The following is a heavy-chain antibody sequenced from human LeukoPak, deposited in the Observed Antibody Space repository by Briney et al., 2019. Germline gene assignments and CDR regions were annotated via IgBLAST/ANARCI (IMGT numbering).Heavy chain of an antibody. Sequence: SETLSLTCTVSGGSISSSSYYWGWIRQPPGKGLEWIGSIYYSRSTYYNPSLKSRVTISVDTSKNQFSLKLSSVTAADTAVYYCARQDYDILTGSSSFDPWGQGTLVTVSS. J-gene: IGHJ5*02. CDR1: GGSISSSSYY. CDR2: IYYSRST. CDR3: ARQDYDILTGSSSFDP. D-gene: IGHD3-9*01. V-gene: IGHV4-39*01.